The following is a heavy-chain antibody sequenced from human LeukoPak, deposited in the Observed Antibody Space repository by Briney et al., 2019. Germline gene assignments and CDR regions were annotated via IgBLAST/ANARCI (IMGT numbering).Heavy chain of an antibody. D-gene: IGHD4-17*01. CDR3: ARELPTYGRSYWYFDL. Sequence: GGSLRLSCAASGFTFSSYSMNWVRQAPGKGLEWVSSISSSSSYIYYADSVKGRFTISRDNAKNSLYLQMNSLRAEDTAVYYCARELPTYGRSYWYFDLWGRGTLVTVSS. J-gene: IGHJ2*01. CDR2: ISSSSSYI. CDR1: GFTFSSYS. V-gene: IGHV3-21*01.